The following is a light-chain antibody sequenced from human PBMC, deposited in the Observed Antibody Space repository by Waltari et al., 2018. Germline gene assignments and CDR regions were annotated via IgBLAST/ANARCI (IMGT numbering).Light chain of an antibody. CDR1: SLRSYY. J-gene: IGLJ2*01. V-gene: IGLV3-19*01. CDR2: GKN. CDR3: NSRDSSGNLVV. Sequence: SSELTQDPAVSVALGQTVRITRQGDSLRSYYASWYQQKPGQAPVRVIYGKNNRPSGIQDRFSGSSSGNTASLTITGTQAEDEADYYCNSRDSSGNLVVFGGGTKLTVL.